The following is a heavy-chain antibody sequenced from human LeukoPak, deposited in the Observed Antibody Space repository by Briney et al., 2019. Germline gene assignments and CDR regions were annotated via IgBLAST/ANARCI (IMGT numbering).Heavy chain of an antibody. V-gene: IGHV4-39*01. CDR2: IYYSGST. D-gene: IGHD1-14*01. CDR3: ARRTTTGFDY. CDR1: GGSISSSSYY. Sequence: PSETLSLTCTVSGGSISSSSYYWGWIRQPPRKGLEWIGSIYYSGSTYYNPSLKSRVTISVDTSKNQFSLKLSSVTAADTAVYYCARRTTTGFDYWGQGTLVTVSS. J-gene: IGHJ4*02.